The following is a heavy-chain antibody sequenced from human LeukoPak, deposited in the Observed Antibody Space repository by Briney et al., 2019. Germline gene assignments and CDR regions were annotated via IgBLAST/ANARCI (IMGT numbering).Heavy chain of an antibody. CDR2: IGGSGTRT. CDR3: ARDHIVGATFDY. CDR1: GFTFSTYA. J-gene: IGHJ4*02. D-gene: IGHD1-26*01. Sequence: GGSLRLSCAASGFTFSTYAMNWVRQAPGKGLEWVSAIGGSGTRTYYADSVKGRFTISRDNAKNSLYLQMNSLRAEDTAVYYCARDHIVGATFDYWGQGTLVTVSS. V-gene: IGHV3-21*01.